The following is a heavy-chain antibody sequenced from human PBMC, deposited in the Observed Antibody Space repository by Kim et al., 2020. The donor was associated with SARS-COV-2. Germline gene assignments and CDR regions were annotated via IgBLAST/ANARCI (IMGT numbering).Heavy chain of an antibody. D-gene: IGHD2-15*01. J-gene: IGHJ4*02. V-gene: IGHV3-23*01. CDR2: INPSGDST. Sequence: GGSLRLSCAASGFTFSTYAMSWVRQAPGKGLEWVSAINPSGDSTYYTDSVRGRFTISRDNSKNTLYLQMNSLRAEDTAVYYCAKQLGYCSDGSCYFDSWGQGTLVTVSS. CDR1: GFTFSTYA. CDR3: AKQLGYCSDGSCYFDS.